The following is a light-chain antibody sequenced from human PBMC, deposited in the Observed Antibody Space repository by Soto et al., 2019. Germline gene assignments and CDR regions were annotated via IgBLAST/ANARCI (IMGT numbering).Light chain of an antibody. CDR1: QSISTY. CDR3: HQTYANPWT. Sequence: DIQMTQSPSSLSASVGDRVGITCRASQSISTYLKWYQQKPGMAPKVLIYAASRLQSGVPSRFSGSGSGTDFTLTISSLQPEDFATYYCHQTYANPWTFGHGTKVEIK. V-gene: IGKV1-39*01. J-gene: IGKJ1*01. CDR2: AAS.